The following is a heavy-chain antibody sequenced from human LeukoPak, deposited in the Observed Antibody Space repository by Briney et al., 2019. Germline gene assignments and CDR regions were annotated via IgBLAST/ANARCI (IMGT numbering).Heavy chain of an antibody. D-gene: IGHD2-2*01. CDR1: GFTFSSYG. Sequence: GGSLRLSCAASGFTFSSYGMHWVRQAPGKGLEWVAVISYDGSNKYYADSVKGRFTISRDNSKNTLYLQMNSLRAEDTAVYYCARDRGPADYWGQGTLVTVSS. CDR2: ISYDGSNK. V-gene: IGHV3-30*19. CDR3: ARDRGPADY. J-gene: IGHJ4*02.